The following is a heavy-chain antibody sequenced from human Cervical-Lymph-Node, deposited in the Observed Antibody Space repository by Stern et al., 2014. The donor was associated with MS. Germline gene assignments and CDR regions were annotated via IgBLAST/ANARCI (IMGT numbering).Heavy chain of an antibody. J-gene: IGHJ4*02. CDR3: ARDYEDTSMLFDH. V-gene: IGHV3-30*03. CDR1: GFTFSSYG. CDR2: ISYDGNHK. Sequence: VQLVQSGGAVVQPGRSLRLSCAASGFTFSSYGMHWVRPAPGKGLEWVTVISYDGNHKHYAASVKGRFTIFRDNSKNTLHLPMNSVTPDDTAIYYCARDYEDTSMLFDHWGQGTLVTVSS. D-gene: IGHD2-8*01.